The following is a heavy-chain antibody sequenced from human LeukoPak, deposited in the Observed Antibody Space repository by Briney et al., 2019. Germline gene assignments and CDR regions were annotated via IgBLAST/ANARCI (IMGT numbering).Heavy chain of an antibody. CDR2: VNHSGNT. V-gene: IGHV4-34*01. CDR3: ARLWDETGSY. CDR1: GRSFSDQY. Sequence: SETLSLTCALYGRSFSDQYWTWIRQAPGKGLEWIGEVNHSGNTNYHPSLKSRVTISVDTSKNQFSLKLSSVTAADTAVYYCARLWDETGSYWVQGTMVTVSS. J-gene: IGHJ4*02. D-gene: IGHD7-27*01.